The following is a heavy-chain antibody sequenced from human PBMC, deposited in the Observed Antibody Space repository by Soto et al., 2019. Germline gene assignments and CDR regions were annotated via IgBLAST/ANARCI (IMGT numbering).Heavy chain of an antibody. CDR3: AKVGFDY. J-gene: IGHJ4*02. Sequence: EVHLLESGGGLVQSGGSLRLSCAASKFIFDTYAMSWVRQAPGKGLEWVSAISGTGDITYYADSVKGRFTISRDNSTNTLYLQMNSLRAEDTAVYYCAKVGFDYWGQGTLVTVSS. CDR2: ISGTGDIT. V-gene: IGHV3-23*01. CDR1: KFIFDTYA.